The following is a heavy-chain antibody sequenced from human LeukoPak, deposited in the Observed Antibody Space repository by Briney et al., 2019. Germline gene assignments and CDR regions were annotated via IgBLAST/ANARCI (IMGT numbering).Heavy chain of an antibody. CDR3: ARDDDYGDYGFGH. CDR1: GFTFSSYS. Sequence: GGSLRLSCAASGFTFSSYSMNWVRQAPGKGLEWVSSISSSSYIYYADSVKGRFTISRDNAKNSLYLQMNSLRAGDTAVYYCARDDDYGDYGFGHWGQGTLVTVSS. D-gene: IGHD4-17*01. J-gene: IGHJ4*02. CDR2: ISSSSYI. V-gene: IGHV3-21*01.